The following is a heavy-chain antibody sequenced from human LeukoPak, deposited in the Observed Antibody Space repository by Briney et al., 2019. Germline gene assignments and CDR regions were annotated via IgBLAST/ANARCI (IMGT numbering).Heavy chain of an antibody. D-gene: IGHD3-16*01. J-gene: IGHJ4*02. Sequence: GGSLRLSCTASGFTFRSYAMHWVRQAPGKGLKWVAVISFDGSEAFYADSVRGRFTISRDNSKKTVYLQMSSLTIEDTAVYYCAKEPGEGGSAFDYWGQGTLVTVYS. CDR1: GFTFRSYA. V-gene: IGHV3-30-3*01. CDR2: ISFDGSEA. CDR3: AKEPGEGGSAFDY.